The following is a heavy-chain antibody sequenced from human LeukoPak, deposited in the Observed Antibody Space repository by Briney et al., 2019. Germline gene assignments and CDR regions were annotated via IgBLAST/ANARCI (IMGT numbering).Heavy chain of an antibody. CDR1: GGSFSGYY. CDR3: ARGFIVRYSSSWYWFDP. V-gene: IGHV4-34*01. J-gene: IGHJ5*02. Sequence: SETLSLTCAVYGGSFSGYYWSWIRQPPGKGLEWIGEINHSGSTNYNPSLKSRVTISVDTSKNQFSLKLSSVTAADTAVYYCARGFIVRYSSSWYWFDPWGQGTPGHRLL. CDR2: INHSGST. D-gene: IGHD6-13*01.